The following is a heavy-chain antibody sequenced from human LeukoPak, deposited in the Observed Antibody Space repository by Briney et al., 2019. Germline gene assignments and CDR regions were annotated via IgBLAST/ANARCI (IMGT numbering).Heavy chain of an antibody. CDR1: GFTFSSYS. CDR3: ARERYYGSGSGLTYFDD. Sequence: PGGSLRLSCAASGFTFSSYSMHCVPQAPGKGLEWVALILFDGSKNYYADSVKGRFAISRDNSKNTLYLQMNSRRGDDTAVYYCARERYYGSGSGLTYFDDWGQGTLVTVSS. J-gene: IGHJ4*02. V-gene: IGHV3-30*09. D-gene: IGHD3-10*01. CDR2: ILFDGSKN.